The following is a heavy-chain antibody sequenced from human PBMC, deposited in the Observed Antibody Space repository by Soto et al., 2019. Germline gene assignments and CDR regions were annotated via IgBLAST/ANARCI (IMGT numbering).Heavy chain of an antibody. Sequence: ASVKVSCKASGYTFTSYGISWVRQAPGQGLEWMGWISAYNGNTNYAQKLQGRVTMTTDTSTSTAYMELRSLRSDDTAVYYCARKPGYSSSWYPPDYWGQGTLVTVSS. D-gene: IGHD6-13*01. V-gene: IGHV1-18*01. J-gene: IGHJ4*02. CDR2: ISAYNGNT. CDR1: GYTFTSYG. CDR3: ARKPGYSSSWYPPDY.